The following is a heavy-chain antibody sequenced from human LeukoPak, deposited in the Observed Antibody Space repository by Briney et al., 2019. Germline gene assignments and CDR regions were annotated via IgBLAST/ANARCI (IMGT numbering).Heavy chain of an antibody. Sequence: SQTLSLTCAVSGGSISSGGYSWSWIRQPPGKGLEWIGYIYHSGSTYYNPSLKSRVTISVDTSKNQFSLKLSSVTAADTAVYYCAREAYYYDSSGYYSSSRYYYYGMDVWGQGTTVTVSS. J-gene: IGHJ6*02. V-gene: IGHV4-30-2*01. D-gene: IGHD3-22*01. CDR3: AREAYYYDSSGYYSSSRYYYYGMDV. CDR1: GGSISSGGYS. CDR2: IYHSGST.